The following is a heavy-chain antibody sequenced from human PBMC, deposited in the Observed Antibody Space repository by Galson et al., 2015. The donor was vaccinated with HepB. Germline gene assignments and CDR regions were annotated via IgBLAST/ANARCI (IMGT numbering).Heavy chain of an antibody. CDR2: INPSGGST. V-gene: IGHV1-46*01. D-gene: IGHD6-13*01. CDR3: ASYSSSWSDYYYYGMDV. J-gene: IGHJ6*02. Sequence: SVKVSCKASGYTFTSYYMHWVRQAPGQGLEWMGIINPSGGSTSYAQKFQGRVTMTRDTSTSTVYMELSSLRSEDTAVYYCASYSSSWSDYYYYGMDVWGQGTTVTVSS. CDR1: GYTFTSYY.